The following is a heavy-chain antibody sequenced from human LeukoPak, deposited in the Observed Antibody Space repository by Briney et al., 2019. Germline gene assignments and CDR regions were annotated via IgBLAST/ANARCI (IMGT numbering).Heavy chain of an antibody. CDR2: FSGSGGDT. J-gene: IGHJ4*02. D-gene: IGHD3-10*01. Sequence: GGSLRLSCAASGFTFSSYAMSWVRQAPGKGLERDSAFSGSGGDTYYADSVKGRFTISRDNSKNTLYLQMNSLRADDTAVYYCGKGRGAVDYWGQGTLVTVSS. CDR1: GFTFSSYA. V-gene: IGHV3-23*01. CDR3: GKGRGAVDY.